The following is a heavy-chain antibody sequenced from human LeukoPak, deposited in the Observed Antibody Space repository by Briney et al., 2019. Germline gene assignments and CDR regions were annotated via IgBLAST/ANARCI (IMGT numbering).Heavy chain of an antibody. J-gene: IGHJ4*02. Sequence: PSETLSLTCTVSGGSISSGGYYWSWIRQHPGKGLEWIGYIYYSGSIYYNPSLKSRVTISVYTSKNQFSLKLSSVTAADTAVYYCARGRYSSSWYFDYWGQGTLVTVSS. CDR2: IYYSGSI. CDR1: GGSISSGGYY. D-gene: IGHD6-13*01. V-gene: IGHV4-31*03. CDR3: ARGRYSSSWYFDY.